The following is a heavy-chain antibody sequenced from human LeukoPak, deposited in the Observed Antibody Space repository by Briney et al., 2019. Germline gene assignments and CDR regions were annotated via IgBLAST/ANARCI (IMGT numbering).Heavy chain of an antibody. CDR3: AREVFTVPYYYYMDV. J-gene: IGHJ6*03. D-gene: IGHD2-2*01. V-gene: IGHV4-61*02. CDR2: IYTSGST. Sequence: PSETLSLTCTLSGGSISSGSYYWSWIRQPAGKGLEWIGRIYTSGSTNYNPSLKSRVSISVDTSKNQFSLKLSSVTAADTAVYYCAREVFTVPYYYYMDVWGKGTTVTISS. CDR1: GGSISSGSYY.